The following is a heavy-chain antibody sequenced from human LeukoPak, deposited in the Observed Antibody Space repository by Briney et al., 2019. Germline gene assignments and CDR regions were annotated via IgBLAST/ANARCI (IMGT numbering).Heavy chain of an antibody. CDR1: GFTFSSYE. CDR3: ARDFPARYDILTGSF. Sequence: GGSLRLSCAASGFTFSSYEMNWVRQAPGKGLEWVSYISSSGSTIHYADSVKGRFTISRDNAKNSLYLQMNSLRAEDTAVYYCARDFPARYDILTGSFWGQGTLVTVSS. CDR2: ISSSGSTI. D-gene: IGHD3-9*01. J-gene: IGHJ4*02. V-gene: IGHV3-48*03.